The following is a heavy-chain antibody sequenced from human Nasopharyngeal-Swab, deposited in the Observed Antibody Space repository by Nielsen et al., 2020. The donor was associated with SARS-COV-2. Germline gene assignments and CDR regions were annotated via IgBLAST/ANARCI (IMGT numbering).Heavy chain of an antibody. J-gene: IGHJ3*02. CDR2: IYYSGST. CDR1: GGSISSSSYY. Sequence: SETLSLTCTVSGGSISSSSYYWGWIRQPPGKGLEWIGSIYYSGSTYYNPSLKSRVTISVDTSKNQFSLKLSSESAADTAVYYCASAPYYDSSGYYGPSPFDIWGQGTMVTVSS. CDR3: ASAPYYDSSGYYGPSPFDI. D-gene: IGHD3-22*01. V-gene: IGHV4-39*01.